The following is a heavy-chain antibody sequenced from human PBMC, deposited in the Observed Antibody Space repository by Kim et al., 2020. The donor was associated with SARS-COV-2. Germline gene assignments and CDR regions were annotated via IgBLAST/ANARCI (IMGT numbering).Heavy chain of an antibody. Sequence: YYADSVKGRFTISRDNSKNTLYLQMNSLRAEDTAVYYCARESSGWGGFDYWGQGTLVTVSS. J-gene: IGHJ4*02. D-gene: IGHD6-19*01. V-gene: IGHV3-30*01. CDR3: ARESSGWGGFDY.